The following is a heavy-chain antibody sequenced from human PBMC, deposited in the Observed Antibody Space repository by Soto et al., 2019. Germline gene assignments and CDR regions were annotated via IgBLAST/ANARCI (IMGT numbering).Heavy chain of an antibody. CDR3: TKDTSMGGYEVAHYFYYYGMDV. CDR2: ISWNSGSI. J-gene: IGHJ6*02. CDR1: GFSFADHA. V-gene: IGHV3-9*01. D-gene: IGHD5-12*01. Sequence: EAQLVESGGGLVQPGRSLRLSCVASGFSFADHAMHWVRQTPGKGLEWVSGISWNSGSIAYADSVKGRFTISRDNAKNSLYLQMNSLRAEGSALYYCTKDTSMGGYEVAHYFYYYGMDVWGQGTTVTVSS.